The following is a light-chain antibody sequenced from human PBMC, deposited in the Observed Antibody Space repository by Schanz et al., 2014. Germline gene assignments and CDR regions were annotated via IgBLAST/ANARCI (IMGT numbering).Light chain of an antibody. CDR3: QQFGKLPWT. Sequence: EIVMTQSPATLSVSPGERATLSCRASQSVSSNLAWYQQKPGQAPRLLIYAASIRAIGIPDRFSGSGSGTDFTLTISRLEPEDFAVFYCQQFGKLPWTFGQGTRVEIK. J-gene: IGKJ1*01. V-gene: IGKV3-20*01. CDR2: AAS. CDR1: QSVSSN.